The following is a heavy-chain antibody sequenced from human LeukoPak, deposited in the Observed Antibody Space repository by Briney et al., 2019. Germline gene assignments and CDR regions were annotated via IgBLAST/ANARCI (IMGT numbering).Heavy chain of an antibody. J-gene: IGHJ4*02. D-gene: IGHD2-15*01. CDR3: AREFGSSRYFDY. V-gene: IGHV3-23*01. Sequence: GGSLRLSCAASGFTFNNYAMNWVRQAPGKGLEWVSVISGSGGTTYYADSVKGRFTISRDNAKNTLYLQMNSLRAEDTAVYYCAREFGSSRYFDYWGQGIPVTVSS. CDR2: ISGSGGTT. CDR1: GFTFNNYA.